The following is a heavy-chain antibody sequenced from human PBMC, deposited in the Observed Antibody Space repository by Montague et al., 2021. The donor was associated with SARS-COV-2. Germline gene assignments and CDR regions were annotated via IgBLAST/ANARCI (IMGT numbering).Heavy chain of an antibody. CDR3: ARAHSGSWAHLDN. CDR2: IYTSGTT. J-gene: IGHJ4*02. V-gene: IGHV4-61*02. D-gene: IGHD5-12*01. Sequence: SLSLTCTVSGGSISSGSYYWSRIWQPAGKGLEWIGRIYTSGTTDYSFSLKSRVTMSVDTSKNQFSLKLTSVTAADTAVYYCARAHSGSWAHLDNWGQGSLVTVSS. CDR1: GGSISSGSYY.